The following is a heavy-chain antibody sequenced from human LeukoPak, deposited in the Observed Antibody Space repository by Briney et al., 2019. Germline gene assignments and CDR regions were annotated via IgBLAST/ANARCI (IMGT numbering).Heavy chain of an antibody. CDR3: ATPLIGQGVSLGY. D-gene: IGHD3-16*01. V-gene: IGHV1-18*01. CDR1: GHTFTTYG. J-gene: IGHJ4*02. Sequence: ATENLSYKASGHTFTTYGISCVRQAPGQGLEWMGWMTSYSGNAYYAQKLRGRVTMTTDTSASAAYMELRSLRSDGTAVYYCATPLIGQGVSLGYWGQGTLVTVS. CDR2: MTSYSGNA.